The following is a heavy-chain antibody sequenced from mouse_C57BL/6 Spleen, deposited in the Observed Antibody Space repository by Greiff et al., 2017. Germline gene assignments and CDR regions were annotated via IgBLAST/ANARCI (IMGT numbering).Heavy chain of an antibody. V-gene: IGHV1-82*01. CDR2: IYPGDGDT. Sequence: VKLVESGPELVKPGASVKISCKASGYAFSSSWMNWVKQRPGKGLEWIGRIYPGDGDTTYNGKFKGKATLTADKSSSTAYMQLSSLTSEDSAVYFCARRVYYGNYDYAMDYWGQGTSVTVSS. D-gene: IGHD2-1*01. J-gene: IGHJ4*01. CDR1: GYAFSSSW. CDR3: ARRVYYGNYDYAMDY.